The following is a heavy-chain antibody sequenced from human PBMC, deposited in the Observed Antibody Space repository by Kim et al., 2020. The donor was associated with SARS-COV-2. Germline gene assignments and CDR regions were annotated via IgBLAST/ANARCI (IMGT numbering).Heavy chain of an antibody. CDR3: ARERPSYYDILTGYKDGFDY. CDR1: GYTFTSYY. Sequence: ASVKVSCKASGYTFTSYYMHWVRQAPGQGLEWMGIINPSGGSTSYAQKFQGRVTMTRDTSTSTVYMELSSLRSEDTAVYYCARERPSYYDILTGYKDGFDYWGQGTLVTVSS. CDR2: INPSGGST. V-gene: IGHV1-46*01. J-gene: IGHJ4*02. D-gene: IGHD3-9*01.